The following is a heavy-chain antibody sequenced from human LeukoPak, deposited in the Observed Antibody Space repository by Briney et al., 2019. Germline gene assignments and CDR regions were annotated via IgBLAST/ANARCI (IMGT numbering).Heavy chain of an antibody. CDR3: AKDRTGGSSPLDN. J-gene: IGHJ4*02. D-gene: IGHD1-26*01. CDR2: ISSSSSYI. CDR1: GFTFNKYG. V-gene: IGHV3-21*01. Sequence: GGSLRLSCLASGFTFNKYGMHWVRQAPGKGLEWVSSISSSSSYIYYADSVKGRFTISRDNAKNSLYLQMNSLRAEDTAVYYCAKDRTGGSSPLDNWGQGTLVTVSS.